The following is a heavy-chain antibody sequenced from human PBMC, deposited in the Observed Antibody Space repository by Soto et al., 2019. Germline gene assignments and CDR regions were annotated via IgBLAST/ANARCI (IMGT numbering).Heavy chain of an antibody. V-gene: IGHV3-33*01. CDR3: ASGQMGSSWYGSYYYYGMDV. D-gene: IGHD6-13*01. CDR1: GFTFSSYG. CDR2: IWYDGSNK. Sequence: GGSLRLSCAASGFTFSSYGMHWVRQAPGKGLEWVAVIWYDGSNKYYADSVKGRFTISRDNSKNTLYLQMNSLRAEDTAVYYCASGQMGSSWYGSYYYYGMDVWGQGTTVTVSS. J-gene: IGHJ6*02.